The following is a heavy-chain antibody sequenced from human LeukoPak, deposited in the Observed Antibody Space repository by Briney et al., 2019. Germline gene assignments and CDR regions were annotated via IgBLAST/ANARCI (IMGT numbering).Heavy chain of an antibody. CDR2: ISGSGGRT. J-gene: IGHJ4*02. CDR1: GFTFSSYA. D-gene: IGHD3-22*01. V-gene: IGHV3-23*01. CDR3: AKEREYYDSSGYSGFDY. Sequence: GGSLSLSCAASGFTFSSYAMTWVRQAPGKGLEWVSAISGSGGRTYYADSVKGRFTISTDNSKNTLYLQMNSLRAEDTAVYYCAKEREYYDSSGYSGFDYCGQGTLVTVSS.